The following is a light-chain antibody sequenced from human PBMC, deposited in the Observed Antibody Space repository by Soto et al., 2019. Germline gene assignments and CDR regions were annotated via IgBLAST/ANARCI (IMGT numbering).Light chain of an antibody. CDR3: QPRSNPG. CDR1: QSVSNY. Sequence: EIVLTQSPATLSLSPGERATLSCRASQSVSNYLAWYQQKPGQAPRLLIYDAFIRATGIPARFSGSGSGTDFTLTISSLEPEDFAVYYCQPRSNPGFGPGAKVDIK. CDR2: DAF. V-gene: IGKV3-11*01. J-gene: IGKJ3*01.